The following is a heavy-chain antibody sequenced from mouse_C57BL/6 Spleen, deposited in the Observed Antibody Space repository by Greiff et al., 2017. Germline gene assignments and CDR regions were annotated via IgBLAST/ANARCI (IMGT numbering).Heavy chain of an antibody. V-gene: IGHV3-6*01. D-gene: IGHD1-2*01. CDR1: GYSITSGYY. CDR2: ISYDGSN. CDR3: ARLLRRGAMDY. J-gene: IGHJ4*01. Sequence: EVQLQESGPGLVKPSQSLSLTCSVTGYSITSGYYWNWIRQFPGNKLEWMGYISYDGSNNYNPSLKNRISITRDTSKNQFFLKLNSVTTEDTATYYCARLLRRGAMDYWGQGASVTVSS.